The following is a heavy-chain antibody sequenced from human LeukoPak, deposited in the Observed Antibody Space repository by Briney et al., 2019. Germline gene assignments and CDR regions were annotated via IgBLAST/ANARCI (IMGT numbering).Heavy chain of an antibody. CDR1: GYTFTGYY. CDR2: INPNSGGT. D-gene: IGHD2-2*01. V-gene: IGHV1-2*04. J-gene: IGHJ3*02. Sequence: GASVKVSCKASGYTFTGYYMHWVRQAPGQGLEWMGWINPNSGGTNYAQKFQGWVTMTRDTSISTAYMKLSRLRSDDTAVYYCARDVIYCSSTSCYGLGAFDIWGQGTMVTVSS. CDR3: ARDVIYCSSTSCYGLGAFDI.